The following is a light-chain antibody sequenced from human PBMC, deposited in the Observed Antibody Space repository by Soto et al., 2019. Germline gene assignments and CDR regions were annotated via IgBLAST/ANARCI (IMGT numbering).Light chain of an antibody. CDR1: QSLLHSNGKTY. J-gene: IGKJ5*01. V-gene: IGKV2D-29*01. CDR2: EVS. CDR3: MQRIHFPIT. Sequence: DIVMTQTPLSLSVTPGQPASISCKCSQSLLHSNGKTYLFWYLQKPGQPPQLLIYEVSNRFSGVPDEFSVSGSGTDFTLRISRVEAEDVGVYYCMQRIHFPITFGQGTRLEIE.